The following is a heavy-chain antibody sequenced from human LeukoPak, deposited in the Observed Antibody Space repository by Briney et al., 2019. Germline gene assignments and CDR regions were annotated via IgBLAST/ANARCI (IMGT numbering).Heavy chain of an antibody. J-gene: IGHJ3*02. V-gene: IGHV3-7*03. CDR3: ARDRPSQTYYYDSSGYSTPRFFDI. CDR2: IKEDGSES. CDR1: GFTFSSDW. Sequence: GGSLRLSCVVSGFTFSSDWMTWVRQAPGKGLEWVANIKEDGSESYYVDSVKGRFTISRDNTKNSLYLQMNSLRAEDTAVYYCARDRPSQTYYYDSSGYSTPRFFDIWGQGTMVTVSS. D-gene: IGHD3-22*01.